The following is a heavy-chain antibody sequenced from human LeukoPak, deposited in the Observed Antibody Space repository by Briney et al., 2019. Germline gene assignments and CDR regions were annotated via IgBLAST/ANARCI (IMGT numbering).Heavy chain of an antibody. V-gene: IGHV1-69*04. J-gene: IGHJ6*02. CDR1: GGTLSNYA. CDR2: IIPILGIA. Sequence: SVKVSCKASGGTLSNYAISWVRQAPGQGLEWMGRIIPILGIADYAQKSPGRVTITADISTSTVFMELSSLRSEDTAVFYCARDGMVRGIIDYNGMDVWGQGTTVTVSS. CDR3: ARDGMVRGIIDYNGMDV. D-gene: IGHD3-10*01.